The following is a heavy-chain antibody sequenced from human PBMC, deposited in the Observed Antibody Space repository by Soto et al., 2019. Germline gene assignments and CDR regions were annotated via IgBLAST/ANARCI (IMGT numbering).Heavy chain of an antibody. Sequence: QVQLQESGPGLVKPSQTLSLTCTVSGGSISSGGYYWSWIRQHPGKGLEWIGYIYYSGSTYYNPSLKSRVTISVDTSKNQFSLKLSSVTAADTAVYYCARLYSSGYYPGDFDYWGQGTLVTVSS. V-gene: IGHV4-31*03. CDR3: ARLYSSGYYPGDFDY. CDR1: GGSISSGGYY. J-gene: IGHJ4*02. D-gene: IGHD3-22*01. CDR2: IYYSGST.